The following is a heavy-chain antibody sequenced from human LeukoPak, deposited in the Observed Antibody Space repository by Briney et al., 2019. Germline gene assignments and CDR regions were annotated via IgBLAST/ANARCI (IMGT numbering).Heavy chain of an antibody. Sequence: GASVKVSCKASGYTFTSYYIHWVRQAPGQGLEWMGIINPSGGSTNYAQKFQSRVSMTRDTSTSTVYMELSGLRSEDTAVYYCARTPDYYDGSGSDTTYYFDYWGQGTLVTVSS. CDR2: INPSGGST. J-gene: IGHJ4*02. CDR1: GYTFTSYY. V-gene: IGHV1-46*01. D-gene: IGHD3-22*01. CDR3: ARTPDYYDGSGSDTTYYFDY.